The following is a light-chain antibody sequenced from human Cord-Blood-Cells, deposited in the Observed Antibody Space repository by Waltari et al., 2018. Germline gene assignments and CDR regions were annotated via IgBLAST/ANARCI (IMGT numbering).Light chain of an antibody. V-gene: IGLV2-14*01. CDR1: SSDVGGYNS. CDR2: AVT. CDR3: SSNTSSITYV. Sequence: QSALTQPASVSGSPGQSITISRTGTSSDVGGYNSVSWYQQHPGKAPKLMIYAVTNRSCGVSNRFARSTSGNAASLSISRLQAEDEAYYYCSSNTSSITYVLGTGTKVAVL. J-gene: IGLJ1*01.